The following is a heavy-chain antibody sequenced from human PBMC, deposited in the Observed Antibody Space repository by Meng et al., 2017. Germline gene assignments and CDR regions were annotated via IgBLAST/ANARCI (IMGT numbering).Heavy chain of an antibody. D-gene: IGHD4-17*01. Sequence: GGSLRLSCAASGFTFSSYAMSWVRQAPGKGLEWVSAISGSGGSTYYADSVKGRFTISRDNSKNTLYLQMNSMRAEDTAVYYCARGSDYGDCDYYYGMDVWGQGTTVTVSS. V-gene: IGHV3-23*01. CDR2: ISGSGGST. CDR3: ARGSDYGDCDYYYGMDV. J-gene: IGHJ6*02. CDR1: GFTFSSYA.